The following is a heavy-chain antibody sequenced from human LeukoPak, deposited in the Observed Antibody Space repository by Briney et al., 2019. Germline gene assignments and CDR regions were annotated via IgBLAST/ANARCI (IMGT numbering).Heavy chain of an antibody. CDR2: INPNTGGT. V-gene: IGHV1-2*02. Sequence: ASVKVSCKASGYTFTVYYMHWVRQAPGQGLEWRGWINPNTGGTNFAQNFQGRVTMTTVTSISTAYMELSRLGADDTAVYYCARVVDILTGHDTALDYWGQGTLVTVSS. J-gene: IGHJ4*02. CDR3: ARVVDILTGHDTALDY. CDR1: GYTFTVYY. D-gene: IGHD3-9*01.